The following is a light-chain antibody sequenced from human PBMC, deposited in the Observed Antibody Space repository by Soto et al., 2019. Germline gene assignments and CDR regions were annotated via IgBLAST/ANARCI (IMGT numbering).Light chain of an antibody. CDR3: QQANCFPFT. V-gene: IGKV1-5*03. CDR1: QSISSW. Sequence: DIQMTQAPSTLSASVGDRFTITCRASQSISSWLAWYQQKPGKXPKXXIYKASSLESGVPSRFSGSGYGTAGTLTISSLKTEDGSTYYGQQANCFPFTFGQGTRLEIK. J-gene: IGKJ5*01. CDR2: KAS.